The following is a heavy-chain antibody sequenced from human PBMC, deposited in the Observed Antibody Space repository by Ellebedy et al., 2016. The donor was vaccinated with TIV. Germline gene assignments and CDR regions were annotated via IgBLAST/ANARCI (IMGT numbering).Heavy chain of an antibody. J-gene: IGHJ4*02. D-gene: IGHD6-6*01. Sequence: SLKISXAASGFTFDDYAMHWVRQAPGKGLEWVSGISWNSGSIGYADSVKGRFTISRDNAKNSLYLQMNSLRAEDTALYYCASLSSSRDFDYWGQGTLVTVSS. CDR3: ASLSSSRDFDY. CDR1: GFTFDDYA. V-gene: IGHV3-9*01. CDR2: ISWNSGSI.